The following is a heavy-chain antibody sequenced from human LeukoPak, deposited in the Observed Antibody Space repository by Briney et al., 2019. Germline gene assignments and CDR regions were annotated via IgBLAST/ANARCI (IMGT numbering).Heavy chain of an antibody. Sequence: SETLSLTCTVSGGSISSYYWSWIRQPPGKGLEWIGYIYYSGSTNYNPSLKSRVTISVDTSKNQFSLKLGSVTAADTAVYYCARDLVAAAGTNYYYYGMDVWGQGTTVTVSS. V-gene: IGHV4-59*01. CDR2: IYYSGST. CDR1: GGSISSYY. J-gene: IGHJ6*02. CDR3: ARDLVAAAGTNYYYYGMDV. D-gene: IGHD6-13*01.